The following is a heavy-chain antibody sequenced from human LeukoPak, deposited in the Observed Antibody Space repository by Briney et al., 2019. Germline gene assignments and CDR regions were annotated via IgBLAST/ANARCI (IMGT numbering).Heavy chain of an antibody. V-gene: IGHV3-7*04. CDR1: GITFSSYW. CDR2: IKQDGSAQ. Sequence: GGSLRLSCAVSGITFSSYWMSWVRQAPGKGLEWVAYIKQDGSAQSYVDSVKGRFTTSRDNAKNSLYLQMNSLRVEDTAVYYCARGTNFDFWGQGTLVTVSS. D-gene: IGHD2-8*01. J-gene: IGHJ4*02. CDR3: ARGTNFDF.